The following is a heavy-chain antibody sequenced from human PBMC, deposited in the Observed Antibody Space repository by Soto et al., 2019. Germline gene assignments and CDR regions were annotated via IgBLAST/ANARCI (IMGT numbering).Heavy chain of an antibody. CDR1: GYTFTSYG. CDR2: ISAYNGNT. J-gene: IGHJ4*02. CDR3: AREDVVVVAARGALNY. Sequence: ASVQVSCKDSGYTFTSYGISWERQAPGQEFEWMGWISAYNGNTNYAQKLQGRVTMTTDTSTSTAYMELRSLRSDDTAVYFCAREDVVVVAARGALNYWGQGTLVTVSS. D-gene: IGHD2-15*01. V-gene: IGHV1-18*01.